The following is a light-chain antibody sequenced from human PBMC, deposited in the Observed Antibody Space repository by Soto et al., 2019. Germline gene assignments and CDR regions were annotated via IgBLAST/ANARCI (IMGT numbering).Light chain of an antibody. CDR1: QTVTVNY. CDR2: AAT. Sequence: EIVLTQSPGTLSLSPGERATLSCRASQTVTVNYLAWYQQTPGQTPRLLIYAATTRATGIPDRFNGSGSGADIVLTTSRLEHEDFVMYYCQQYGDSPFTFGPGTKVDI. J-gene: IGKJ3*01. CDR3: QQYGDSPFT. V-gene: IGKV3-20*01.